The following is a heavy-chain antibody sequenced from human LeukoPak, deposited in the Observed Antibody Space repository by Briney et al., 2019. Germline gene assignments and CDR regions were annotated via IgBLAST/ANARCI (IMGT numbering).Heavy chain of an antibody. CDR2: IKTKTDGGAT. V-gene: IGHV3-15*07. Sequence: GGSLRLSCAASGFTFSTYSMNWVRQAPGKGLEWVGRIKTKTDGGATDYAAPVKGRFTISRDDSKNTLFLQMNSLKTEDTAVYYCTTEGPGYCSNFRCAAFDYWGQGILVSVSS. CDR3: TTEGPGYCSNFRCAAFDY. J-gene: IGHJ4*02. D-gene: IGHD2-2*01. CDR1: GFTFSTYS.